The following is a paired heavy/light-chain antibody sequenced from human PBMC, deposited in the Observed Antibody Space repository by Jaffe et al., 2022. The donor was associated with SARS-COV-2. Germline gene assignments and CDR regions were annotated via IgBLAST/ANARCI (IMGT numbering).Light chain of an antibody. CDR3: QQANSFPIT. J-gene: IGKJ5*01. Sequence: DIQMTQSPSSVSASIGDRVTITCRASQGISNWLAWYQQKPGKAPKLLIYAASSLQSGVPSRFSGSGSGTDFTLTISSLQPEDFATYYCQQANSFPITFGQGTRLEIK. V-gene: IGKV1-12*01. CDR1: QGISNW. CDR2: AAS.
Heavy chain of an antibody. CDR3: ARQTTYADWGFDP. CDR1: GGSISSYY. V-gene: IGHV4-59*01. D-gene: IGHD1-1*01. J-gene: IGHJ5*02. Sequence: QVQLQESGPGLVKPSETLSLTCNVSGGSISSYYWSWIRQPPGKGLEWIGYIYHSGTTNYSPSLKSRVTISIDTSKNQFSLKVSSMTAADTAVYYCARQTTYADWGFDPWGQGTLVTVSS. CDR2: IYHSGTT.